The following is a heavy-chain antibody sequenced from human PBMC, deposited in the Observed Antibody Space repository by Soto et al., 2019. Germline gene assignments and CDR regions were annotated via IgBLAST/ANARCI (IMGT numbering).Heavy chain of an antibody. V-gene: IGHV4-30-4*01. Sequence: SETLSLTCTVSGGSINSGDYHWTWIRQFPGKDLEWIGGIYYSASTYYNPSLVSRLTISLDTSKDQFSLRLTSATAVDTAVYYCARDSRTPSGGMDVWGQGTTVTVSS. CDR3: ARDSRTPSGGMDV. J-gene: IGHJ6*02. CDR2: IYYSAST. CDR1: GGSINSGDYH.